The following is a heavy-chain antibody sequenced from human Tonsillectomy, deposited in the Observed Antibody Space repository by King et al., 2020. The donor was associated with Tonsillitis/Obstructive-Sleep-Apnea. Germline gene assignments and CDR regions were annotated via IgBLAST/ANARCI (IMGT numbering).Heavy chain of an antibody. Sequence: VQLVESGGGLVRPGGSLRLSCADSTFTFSDYTMNWVRQAPGKGLEWVSSISTGGGTIYYADSVKGRFTISRDNAKNSLYLQMNSLRDEDTAVYYCARRQWQLLGYYYYYYMDVWGKGTTVTVSS. J-gene: IGHJ6*03. CDR2: ISTGGGTI. V-gene: IGHV3-48*02. CDR1: TFTFSDYT. CDR3: ARRQWQLLGYYYYYYMDV. D-gene: IGHD1-26*01.